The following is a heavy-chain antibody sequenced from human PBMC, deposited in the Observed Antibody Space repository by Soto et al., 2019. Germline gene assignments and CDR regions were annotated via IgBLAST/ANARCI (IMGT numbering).Heavy chain of an antibody. D-gene: IGHD2-15*01. V-gene: IGHV3-53*01. Sequence: GGSLRLSCAASGFSVSGNYLSWVRQAPGKGLEWVSLIYGGGTTYYADSVKGRFTISRDNSNNSLYLQMNSLRAEDTAVYYCARGRYCSGGSCPGPNWFDPWGQGTLVTVSS. J-gene: IGHJ5*02. CDR1: GFSVSGNY. CDR3: ARGRYCSGGSCPGPNWFDP. CDR2: IYGGGTT.